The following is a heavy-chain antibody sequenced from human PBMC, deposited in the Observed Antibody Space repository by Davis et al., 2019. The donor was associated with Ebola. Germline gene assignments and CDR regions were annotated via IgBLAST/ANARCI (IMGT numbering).Heavy chain of an antibody. CDR3: AKRASLDV. CDR1: GVSFSGYA. J-gene: IGHJ6*02. V-gene: IGHV3-23*01. Sequence: GGSLRLSCAASGVSFSGYAMNWVRQAPGKGLEWVSRISGSYDTTFYSDSVKGRFTISTDSSKSTVYLQMNSLRAEDTAVYYCAKRASLDVWGQGTTVTVSS. CDR2: ISGSYDTT.